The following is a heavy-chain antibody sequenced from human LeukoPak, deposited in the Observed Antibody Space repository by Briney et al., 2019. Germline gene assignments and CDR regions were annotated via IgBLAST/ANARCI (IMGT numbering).Heavy chain of an antibody. CDR2: ISSSSSYI. J-gene: IGHJ2*01. V-gene: IGHV3-21*01. CDR1: GFTFSSYA. D-gene: IGHD4-17*01. CDR3: AREGLDDYGDPRSYWYFDL. Sequence: GGSLRHSCAASGFTFSSYAMSWVRQAPGKGLEWVSSISSSSSYIYYADSVKGRFTISRDNAKNSLYLQMNSLRAEDTAVYYCAREGLDDYGDPRSYWYFDLWGRGTLVTVSS.